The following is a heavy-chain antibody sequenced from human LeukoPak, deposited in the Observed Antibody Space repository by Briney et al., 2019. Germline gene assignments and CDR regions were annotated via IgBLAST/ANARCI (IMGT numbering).Heavy chain of an antibody. CDR1: GGSISSSNW. CDR3: AILVVPAAISAQDY. Sequence: SETLSLTCAVSGGSISSSNWWSWVRQPAGKGLEWIGEIYHSGSTNYNPSLKSRVTISVDKSKNQFSLKLSSVTAADTAVYYCAILVVPAAISAQDYWGQGTLVTVSS. D-gene: IGHD2-2*02. CDR2: IYHSGST. J-gene: IGHJ4*02. V-gene: IGHV4-4*02.